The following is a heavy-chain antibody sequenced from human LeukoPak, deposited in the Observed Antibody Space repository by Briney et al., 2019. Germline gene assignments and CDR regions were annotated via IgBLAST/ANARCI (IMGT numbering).Heavy chain of an antibody. V-gene: IGHV4-39*07. CDR3: ARVRYSSDWSRAYFDY. D-gene: IGHD6-19*01. J-gene: IGHJ4*02. Sequence: SETLSLTCTVSGGSISSSSYYWGWIRQPPGKGLEWIGSIYYSGSTYYNPSLKSRVTISVDTSKNQFSLKLSSVTAADTAVYYCARVRYSSDWSRAYFDYWGQGTLVTVSS. CDR1: GGSISSSSYY. CDR2: IYYSGST.